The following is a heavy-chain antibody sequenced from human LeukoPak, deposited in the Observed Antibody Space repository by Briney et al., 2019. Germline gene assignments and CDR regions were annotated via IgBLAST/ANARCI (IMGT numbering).Heavy chain of an antibody. J-gene: IGHJ6*03. D-gene: IGHD3-16*01. Sequence: SETLSLTCSVSGGSISSGSYYWSWIRQPPGKGLEWIGYIYYSGSTNYNPSLKSRVTISVDTSKNQFSLKLSSVTAADTAVYYCARETSQKGAHYMDVWGKGTTVTISS. V-gene: IGHV4-61*01. CDR2: IYYSGST. CDR1: GGSISSGSYY. CDR3: ARETSQKGAHYMDV.